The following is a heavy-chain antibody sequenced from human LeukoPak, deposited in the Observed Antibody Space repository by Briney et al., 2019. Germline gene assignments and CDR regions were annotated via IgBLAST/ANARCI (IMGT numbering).Heavy chain of an antibody. CDR2: FDPEDGET. CDR1: GYTFTGYY. J-gene: IGHJ3*02. V-gene: IGHV1-24*01. CDR3: ATARRGSAFDI. D-gene: IGHD1-14*01. Sequence: ASVKVSCKASGYTFTGYYMHWVRQAPGQGLEWMGGFDPEDGETIYAQKFQGRVTMTEDTSTDTAYMELSSLRSEDTAVYYCATARRGSAFDIWGQGTMVTVSS.